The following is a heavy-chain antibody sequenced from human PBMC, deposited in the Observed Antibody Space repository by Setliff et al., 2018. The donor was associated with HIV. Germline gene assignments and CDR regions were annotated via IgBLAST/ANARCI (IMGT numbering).Heavy chain of an antibody. V-gene: IGHV1-18*01. CDR2: INPYNGNT. J-gene: IGHJ5*02. D-gene: IGHD6-13*01. Sequence: ASVKVSCKASGYTFISYGITWVRQAPGQGLEWMGWINPYNGNTNYAQKLQGRVTMTRDTFTSTAYMELRSLRSDDTAVYYCARDAARRAAADTPVWFDPWGQVTLVTVSS. CDR3: ARDAARRAAADTPVWFDP. CDR1: GYTFISYG.